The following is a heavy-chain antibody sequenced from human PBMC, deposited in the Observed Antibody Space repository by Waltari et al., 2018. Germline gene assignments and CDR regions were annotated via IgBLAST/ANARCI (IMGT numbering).Heavy chain of an antibody. V-gene: IGHV1-69*14. CDR2: VIPSFGTS. D-gene: IGHD3-22*01. Sequence: QVQLVQSGAEVKKPGSSVKVSCKASGGTISSYAISWVRQAPGQGLEWMGGVIPSFGTSNYAEKFQGRVTITAYKSTSTAYMGLSSLRSEDTAVYYCARGGRVTMIVVADAFDIWGQGTMVTVSS. J-gene: IGHJ3*02. CDR1: GGTISSYA. CDR3: ARGGRVTMIVVADAFDI.